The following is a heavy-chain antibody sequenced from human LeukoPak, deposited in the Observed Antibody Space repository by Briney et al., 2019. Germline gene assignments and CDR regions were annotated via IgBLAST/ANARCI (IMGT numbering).Heavy chain of an antibody. Sequence: SETLSLTCTVSGGSISSYYWSWIRQPPGKGLGWIGYIYYSGSTNYNPSLKSRVTISVDTSKNQFSLKLSSVTAADTAVYYCARRVAPLDAFDIWGQGTMVTVSS. CDR2: IYYSGST. CDR1: GGSISSYY. V-gene: IGHV4-59*01. D-gene: IGHD5-12*01. CDR3: ARRVAPLDAFDI. J-gene: IGHJ3*02.